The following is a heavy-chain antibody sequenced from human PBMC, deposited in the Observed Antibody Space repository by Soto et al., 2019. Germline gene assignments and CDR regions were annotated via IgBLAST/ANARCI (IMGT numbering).Heavy chain of an antibody. CDR2: IYYSGST. CDR3: ARMSRSSSWPGDY. D-gene: IGHD6-13*01. V-gene: IGHV4-59*08. Sequence: ETLSLTCTVSGGSISSYYWSWIRQPPGKGLEWIGYIYYSGSTNYNPSLKSRVTISVDTSKNQFSLKLSSVTAADTAVYYCARMSRSSSWPGDYWGQGTLVTVSS. J-gene: IGHJ4*02. CDR1: GGSISSYY.